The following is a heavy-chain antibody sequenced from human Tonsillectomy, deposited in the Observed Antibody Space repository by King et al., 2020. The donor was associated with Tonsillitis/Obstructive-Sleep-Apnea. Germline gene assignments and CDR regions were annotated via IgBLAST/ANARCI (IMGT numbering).Heavy chain of an antibody. D-gene: IGHD3-3*01. Sequence: EVQLVESGGGLVQPGGSLRLSCAASGFTFSDYEMNWVRQAPGKGLEWVSYISSTGVSIYYADSVKGRLTISRDNAKNSLYLQMNSLRAEDTAVYYCAREYPYDIWSGYYPYYFDYWGQGTLVTVSS. J-gene: IGHJ4*02. CDR1: GFTFSDYE. CDR3: AREYPYDIWSGYYPYYFDY. V-gene: IGHV3-48*03. CDR2: ISSTGVSI.